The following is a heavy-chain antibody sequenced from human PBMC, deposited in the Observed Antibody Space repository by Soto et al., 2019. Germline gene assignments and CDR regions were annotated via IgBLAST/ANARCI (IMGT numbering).Heavy chain of an antibody. CDR2: INHSGST. Sequence: SETLSLTCAVYGGSFSGYYWSWIRQPPGKGLEWIGEINHSGSTNYNPSLKSRVTISVDTSKNQFSLKLSSVTAADTAVYYCARVSRIVDTILTRARNNWFDPWGQGTLVTVSS. J-gene: IGHJ5*02. D-gene: IGHD5-18*01. V-gene: IGHV4-34*01. CDR3: ARVSRIVDTILTRARNNWFDP. CDR1: GGSFSGYY.